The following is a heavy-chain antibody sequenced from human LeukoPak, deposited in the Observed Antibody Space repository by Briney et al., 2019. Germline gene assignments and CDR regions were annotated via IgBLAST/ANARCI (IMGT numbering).Heavy chain of an antibody. Sequence: PSETLSLTCTVSGGSISSYYWSWIRQPPGKGLEWIGYIYYSGSTNYNPSLKSRVTISVDTSKNQFSLKLSSVTAADTAVYYCARQLYCSGGSCFNWFDPWGQGTLVTVSS. D-gene: IGHD2-15*01. J-gene: IGHJ5*02. CDR2: IYYSGST. CDR3: ARQLYCSGGSCFNWFDP. CDR1: GGSISSYY. V-gene: IGHV4-59*08.